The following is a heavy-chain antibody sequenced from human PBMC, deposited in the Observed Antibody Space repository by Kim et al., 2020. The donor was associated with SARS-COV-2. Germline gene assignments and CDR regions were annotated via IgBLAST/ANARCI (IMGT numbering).Heavy chain of an antibody. CDR3: ASTLRGYGDLSWFDP. CDR1: GYTFTGYY. CDR2: INPNSGGT. D-gene: IGHD4-17*01. J-gene: IGHJ5*02. Sequence: ASVKVSCKASGYTFTGYYMHWVRQAPGQGLEWMGRINPNSGGTNYAQKFQGRVTMTRDTSISTAYMELSRLRSDDTAVYYCASTLRGYGDLSWFDPWGQGTLGTVSS. V-gene: IGHV1-2*06.